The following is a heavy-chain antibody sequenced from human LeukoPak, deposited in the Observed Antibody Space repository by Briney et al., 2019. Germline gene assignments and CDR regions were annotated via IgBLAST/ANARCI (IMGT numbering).Heavy chain of an antibody. J-gene: IGHJ4*02. CDR2: FDPEDGET. D-gene: IGHD5-12*01. Sequence: WASVKVSCKVSGYTLTELSMHWVRQAPGKGLEWMGGFDPEDGETIYAQKFQGRVTMTEDTSTDTAYMELSSLRSEDTAVYYCATDYLGLRAFDYWGQGTLVTVSS. CDR3: ATDYLGLRAFDY. V-gene: IGHV1-24*01. CDR1: GYTLTELS.